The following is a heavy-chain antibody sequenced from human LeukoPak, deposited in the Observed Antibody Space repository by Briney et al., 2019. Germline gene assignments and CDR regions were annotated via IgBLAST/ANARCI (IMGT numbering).Heavy chain of an antibody. Sequence: GSLRLSCAASGFTFSSYSMNWVRQAPGKGLEWVSSISSSSSYIYYADSVKGRFTISRDNAKNSLYLQMNSLRAEDTAVYYCARDQPSYCGGDCYLYYYYYMDVWGKGTTVTVSS. J-gene: IGHJ6*03. CDR2: ISSSSSYI. CDR1: GFTFSSYS. V-gene: IGHV3-21*01. D-gene: IGHD2-21*01. CDR3: ARDQPSYCGGDCYLYYYYYMDV.